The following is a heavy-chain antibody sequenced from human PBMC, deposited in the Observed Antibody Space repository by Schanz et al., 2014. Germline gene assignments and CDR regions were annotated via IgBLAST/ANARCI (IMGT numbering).Heavy chain of an antibody. Sequence: QVHLQESGPGLVKPSQTLSLTCSVSGVSMTSSDNYWSWVRHRPGKGLEWIGYSNHRGATLYNPSLRGRVSISVDTSRRQFSLNLNSVSAADTAIYYCAIEYVDVIAPGYLRSWGQGSQVIVSS. CDR1: GVSMTSSDNY. D-gene: IGHD5-18*01. CDR2: SNHRGAT. J-gene: IGHJ1*01. V-gene: IGHV4-31*03. CDR3: AIEYVDVIAPGYLRS.